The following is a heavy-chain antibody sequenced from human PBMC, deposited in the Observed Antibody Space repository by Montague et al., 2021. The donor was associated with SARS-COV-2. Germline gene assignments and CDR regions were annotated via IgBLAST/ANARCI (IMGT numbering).Heavy chain of an antibody. CDR3: ARGLWGGGRDDDSNYYYYMDV. CDR1: GDTFSSYS. CDR2: IIPIFGTA. V-gene: IGHV1-69*13. Sequence: SVTVSCKASGDTFSSYSISWVRQAPGQGLEWMGGIIPIFGTANYAQKFQGRVTITADDSTSTAHMELSSLRSEETAGYYCARGLWGGGRDDDSNYYYYMDVWGKGNTVTVSS. D-gene: IGHD4-11*01. J-gene: IGHJ6*03.